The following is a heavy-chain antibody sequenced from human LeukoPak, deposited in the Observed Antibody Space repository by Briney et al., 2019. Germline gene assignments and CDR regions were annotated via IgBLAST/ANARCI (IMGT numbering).Heavy chain of an antibody. CDR1: GYTFTSYY. V-gene: IGHV1-46*01. Sequence: GASVKVSCKASGYTFTSYYMHWVRQAPGQGLEWMGMINPSGGSTSYAQKFQGRVTMTRDTSTSTVYMELSSLRSEDTAVYYCARDRGDSGSYTGYYFDYWGQGTLVTVSS. J-gene: IGHJ4*02. D-gene: IGHD1-26*01. CDR3: ARDRGDSGSYTGYYFDY. CDR2: INPSGGST.